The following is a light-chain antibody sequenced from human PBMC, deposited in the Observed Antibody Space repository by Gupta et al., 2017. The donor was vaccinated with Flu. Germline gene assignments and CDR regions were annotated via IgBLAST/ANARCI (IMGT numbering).Light chain of an antibody. V-gene: IGLV1-40*01. CDR1: TSNIGAGYD. CDR2: GNT. CDR3: QSLDSSGWV. Sequence: QSVLTQPPSVSGAPVQRVTSSCTGSTSNIGAGYDVHWYQHLPGTSPKVVIYGNTNRPSGVTDRFSGSKSGTSASLAITGLQAEDEAVYYCQSLDSSGWVFGGGTKLTVL. J-gene: IGLJ3*02.